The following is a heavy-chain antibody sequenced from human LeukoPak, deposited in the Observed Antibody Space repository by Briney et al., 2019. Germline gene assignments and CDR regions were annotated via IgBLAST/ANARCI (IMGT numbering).Heavy chain of an antibody. CDR1: GFTFSSYA. CDR2: ISGSGGST. D-gene: IGHD3-22*01. Sequence: GGSLRLSCAASGFTFSSYAMSWVRQAPGKGLEWVSAISGSGGSTYYADSVKGRFTISRDNSKNTLYLQMNSLRAEDTAVYYCAKSNTMIVVVPNWFDPWGQGTLVTVSS. V-gene: IGHV3-23*01. J-gene: IGHJ5*02. CDR3: AKSNTMIVVVPNWFDP.